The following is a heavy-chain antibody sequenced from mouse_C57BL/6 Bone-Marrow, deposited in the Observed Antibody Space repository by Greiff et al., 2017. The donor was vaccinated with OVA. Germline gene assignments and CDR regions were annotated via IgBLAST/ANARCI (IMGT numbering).Heavy chain of an antibody. J-gene: IGHJ4*01. V-gene: IGHV14-4*01. D-gene: IGHD1-1*01. CDR1: GFNIKDDY. Sequence: VQLQQSGAELVRPGASVKLSCTASGFNIKDDYMHWVKQRPEQGLEWIGWIDPENGDTEYASKFQGKATITADTPSNTAYLQLSSLTSEDTAVYYCTAVAPYAMDYWGQGTSVTVAS. CDR2: IDPENGDT. CDR3: TAVAPYAMDY.